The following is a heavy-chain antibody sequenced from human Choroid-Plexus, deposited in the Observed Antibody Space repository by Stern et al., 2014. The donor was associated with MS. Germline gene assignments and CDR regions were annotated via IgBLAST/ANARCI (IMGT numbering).Heavy chain of an antibody. J-gene: IGHJ4*02. D-gene: IGHD1-20*01. CDR2: GHYSGKT. V-gene: IGHV4-61*01. Sequence: LQLVESGPGLLKPSETLSLTCTVSGVSVTSSYYYWTWVRQSPGKGLEWIGHGHYSGKTSYNPSLKSRVTISVDTSKNQFSLRLDSVTAADTAVYYCVRDGLTGSDYWGQGTLVAVSS. CDR3: VRDGLTGSDY. CDR1: GVSVTSSYYY.